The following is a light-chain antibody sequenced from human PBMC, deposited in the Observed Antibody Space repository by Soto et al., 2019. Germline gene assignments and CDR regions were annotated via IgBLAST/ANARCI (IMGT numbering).Light chain of an antibody. CDR2: GAS. V-gene: IGKV3D-7*01. Sequence: PGERVTLSCRASQSVSSSYLTWYQQKPGQAPRLLIYGASTRATGIPARFSGSGSGTDFTLTISSLQPEDFSVYYCQQDYNLPWTFGQGTKVDIK. CDR1: QSVSSSY. CDR3: QQDYNLPWT. J-gene: IGKJ1*01.